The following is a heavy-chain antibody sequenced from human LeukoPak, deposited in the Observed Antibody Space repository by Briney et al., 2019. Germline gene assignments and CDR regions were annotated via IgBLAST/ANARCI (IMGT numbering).Heavy chain of an antibody. D-gene: IGHD6-6*01. CDR1: GFTFSSYA. J-gene: IGHJ4*02. CDR3: ARGIAARLEMGFDY. V-gene: IGHV3-30-3*01. CDR2: ISYDGSNK. Sequence: SGGSLRLSCAASGFTFSSYAMHWVRQAPGKGLEWVAVISYDGSNKYYADSVKGRFTISRDNSKNTLYLQMNSLRAEDTAVYYCARGIAARLEMGFDYWGQGTLVTVSS.